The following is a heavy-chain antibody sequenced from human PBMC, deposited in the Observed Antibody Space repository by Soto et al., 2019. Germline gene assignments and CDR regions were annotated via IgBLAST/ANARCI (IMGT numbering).Heavy chain of an antibody. CDR1: GFIFSNAW. J-gene: IGHJ4*02. CDR2: IKSKTDGGTT. Sequence: EVQLLESGGGLVEPGGSLRISCAASGFIFSNAWMSWVRQAPGKGLEWVGRIKSKTDGGTTDYGAAVKVRFTISRDDSKNTMYLQMDSLQTEDTAGYYCAKGLSSSSSGWGQGTLVTVSS. CDR3: AKGLSSSSSG. V-gene: IGHV3-15*01. D-gene: IGHD6-6*01.